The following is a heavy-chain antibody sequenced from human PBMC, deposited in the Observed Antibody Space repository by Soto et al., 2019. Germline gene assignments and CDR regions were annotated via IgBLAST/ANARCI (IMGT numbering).Heavy chain of an antibody. CDR1: GFTFDNFA. CDR2: VSHDGAIK. D-gene: IGHD3-3*01. J-gene: IGHJ4*02. Sequence: QMELVESGGGVVQPGRSLRLSCTPSGFTFDNFAMHWVRQAPGKGLEWVAVVSHDGAIKHYAESVRGRLTISRDNSRDTLSLQMNSLRPEDTAVYYCVRWSYLDYWGQGTRVTVSS. CDR3: VRWSYLDY. V-gene: IGHV3-30-3*01.